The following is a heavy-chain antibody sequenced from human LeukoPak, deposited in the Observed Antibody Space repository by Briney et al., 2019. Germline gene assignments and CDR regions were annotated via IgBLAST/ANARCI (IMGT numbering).Heavy chain of an antibody. CDR3: AKGELLWFGEGSDNWFDP. D-gene: IGHD3-10*01. CDR2: ISGSGGST. V-gene: IGHV3-23*01. CDR1: GLNFEFYA. Sequence: GGSLRLSCAVSGLNFEFYAMSWVRQAPGKGLEWVSAISGSGGSTYYADSVKGRFTISRDNSKNTLYLQMNSLRAEDTAVYYCAKGELLWFGEGSDNWFDPWGQGTLVTVSS. J-gene: IGHJ5*02.